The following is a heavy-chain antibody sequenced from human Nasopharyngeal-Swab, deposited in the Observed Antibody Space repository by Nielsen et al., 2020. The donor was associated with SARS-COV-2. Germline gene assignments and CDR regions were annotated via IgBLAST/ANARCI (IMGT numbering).Heavy chain of an antibody. Sequence: WVRQAPGQGLEWMGRIDPNSGGTNYAQKFQGRVTMTRDTSISTAYMDLSRLTSDDSAVYYCARGSGLDWPTNWGQGTLVTVSS. V-gene: IGHV1-2*06. D-gene: IGHD1-26*01. CDR3: ARGSGLDWPTN. CDR2: IDPNSGGT. J-gene: IGHJ4*02.